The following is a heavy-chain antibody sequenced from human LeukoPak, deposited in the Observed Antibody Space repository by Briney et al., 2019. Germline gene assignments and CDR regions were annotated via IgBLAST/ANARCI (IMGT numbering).Heavy chain of an antibody. CDR2: IYTSGST. D-gene: IGHD6-13*01. V-gene: IGHV4-4*07. CDR1: GGSISSYY. J-gene: IGHJ4*02. Sequence: DPSETLSLTCTVSGGSISSYYWSWIRQPAGKGLEWIWRIYTSGSTNYNPSLKSRVTMSVDTSKNQFSLKLSSVTAADTAVYYCAKDSSTWGNLAGHFGSWGQGTLVTVSS. CDR3: AKDSSTWGNLAGHFGS.